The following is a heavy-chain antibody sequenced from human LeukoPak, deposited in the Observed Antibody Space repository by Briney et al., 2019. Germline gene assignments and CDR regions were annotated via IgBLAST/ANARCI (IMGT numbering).Heavy chain of an antibody. CDR2: IYSGGST. J-gene: IGHJ4*02. V-gene: IGHV3-66*01. CDR3: ARAPGGDYYGGLDY. D-gene: IGHD4-23*01. CDR1: GFTVSSNY. Sequence: PGGSLRPSCAASGFTVSSNYMTWVRQAPGKGLEWVSVIYSGGSTYYADSVKGRFTISRDNSKNTLYLQMNSLRAEDTAVYYCARAPGGDYYGGLDYWGQGTLVTVSS.